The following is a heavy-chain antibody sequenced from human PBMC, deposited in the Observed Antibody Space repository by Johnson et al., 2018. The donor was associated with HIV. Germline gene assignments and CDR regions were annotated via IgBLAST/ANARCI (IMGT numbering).Heavy chain of an antibody. CDR1: GFTFSSYD. Sequence: VQLVESGGGLVQPGGSLRLSCAASGFTFSSYDMHWVRQATGKGLEWVSAIGTAGDTYYPGSVKGRFTISRENAKNTLYLQMNSLRAEDTAVYFCARDRGSSSLDAFDIWGQGTTVT. CDR3: ARDRGSSSLDAFDI. V-gene: IGHV3-13*01. D-gene: IGHD6-6*01. CDR2: IGTAGDT. J-gene: IGHJ3*02.